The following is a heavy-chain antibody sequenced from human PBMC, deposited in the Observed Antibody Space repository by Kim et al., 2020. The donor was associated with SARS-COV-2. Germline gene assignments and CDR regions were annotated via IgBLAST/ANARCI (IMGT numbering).Heavy chain of an antibody. J-gene: IGHJ6*02. D-gene: IGHD5-12*01. Sequence: ASVKVSCKASGYTFTGYYMHWVRQAPGQGLEWMGWINPNSGGTNYAQKFQGRVTMTRDTSISTAYMELSRLRSDDTAVYYCAREYGGYSGKPHYGMDVWGQGTTVTVSS. CDR3: AREYGGYSGKPHYGMDV. V-gene: IGHV1-2*02. CDR1: GYTFTGYY. CDR2: INPNSGGT.